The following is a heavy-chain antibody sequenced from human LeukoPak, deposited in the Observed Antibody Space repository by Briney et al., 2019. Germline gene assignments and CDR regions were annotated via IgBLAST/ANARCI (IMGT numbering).Heavy chain of an antibody. CDR1: GGSISSSSYY. J-gene: IGHJ4*02. D-gene: IGHD2-15*01. CDR3: ARLLSLGSFVDY. V-gene: IGHV4-39*01. Sequence: KPSETLSLTCTVSGGSISSSSYYWGWIRQPPGKGLEWIGSIYYSGSTYCNPSLKSRVTISVDTSKNQFSLKLSSVTAADTAVYYCARLLSLGSFVDYWGQGTLVTVSS. CDR2: IYYSGST.